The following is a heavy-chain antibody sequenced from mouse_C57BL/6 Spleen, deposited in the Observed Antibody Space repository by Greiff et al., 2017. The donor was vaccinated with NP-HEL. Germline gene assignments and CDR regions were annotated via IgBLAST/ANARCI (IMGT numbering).Heavy chain of an antibody. CDR1: GIDFSSYW. CDR3: ARALPPYAMDY. J-gene: IGHJ4*01. Sequence: EVKVIESGGGLVQPGGSLKLSCAASGIDFSSYWMSWVRRAPGKGLEWIGEINPDSSTINYAPSLKDKFIISRDNAKNTLYLQMGKVRSEDTALYYCARALPPYAMDYWGQGTSVTVSS. CDR2: INPDSSTI. V-gene: IGHV4-1*01.